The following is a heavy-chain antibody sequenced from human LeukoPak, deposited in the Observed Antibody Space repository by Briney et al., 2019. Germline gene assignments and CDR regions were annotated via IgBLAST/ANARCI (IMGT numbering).Heavy chain of an antibody. D-gene: IGHD6-19*01. Sequence: PGGPLRLSCAASGFTFSGYGMHWVRQAPGKGLEWVAVISHDGSNKYYADSVKGRFTISRDNSKNTLYLQMNSLRAEDTAVYYCSKALSSGFDYWGQGTQVTVSS. CDR2: ISHDGSNK. CDR1: GFTFSGYG. J-gene: IGHJ4*02. CDR3: SKALSSGFDY. V-gene: IGHV3-30*18.